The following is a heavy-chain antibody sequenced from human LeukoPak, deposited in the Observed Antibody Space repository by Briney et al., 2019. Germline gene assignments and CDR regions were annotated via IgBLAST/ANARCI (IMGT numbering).Heavy chain of an antibody. Sequence: GGSLRLSCAVSGFTLGSYNMNWVRQAPGKGLEWVSYISTGSSTIYYSDSVKGRFTISRDNGKNSLYLQMNSLRAEDTAVYYCARPAGSAAGMDVWGKGTTVTVSS. D-gene: IGHD6-25*01. CDR2: ISTGSSTI. J-gene: IGHJ6*03. CDR1: GFTLGSYN. V-gene: IGHV3-48*01. CDR3: ARPAGSAAGMDV.